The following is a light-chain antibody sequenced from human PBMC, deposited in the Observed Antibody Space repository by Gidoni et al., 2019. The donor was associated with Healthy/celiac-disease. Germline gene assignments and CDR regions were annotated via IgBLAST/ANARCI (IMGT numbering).Light chain of an antibody. Sequence: DIQMTQSPSSLSASVGDRVTITCRASQSISSYLNWYQQKPGKAPKLLIYAASSLQSVVTSRFSGSGSGTDFTLTISSLQPEDFATYYCQQSYSTSWTFGQGTKVEIK. CDR2: AAS. J-gene: IGKJ1*01. CDR1: QSISSY. CDR3: QQSYSTSWT. V-gene: IGKV1-39*01.